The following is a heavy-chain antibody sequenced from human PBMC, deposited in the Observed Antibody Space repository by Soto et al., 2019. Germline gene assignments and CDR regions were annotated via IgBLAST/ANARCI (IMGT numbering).Heavy chain of an antibody. CDR1: GYTFSSHA. Sequence: QVQLVQSGAEVKKPGASVKVSCKASGYTFSSHATHWVRQAPGQRLEWMGWINGGNGDTKYSQKFQDRVTITRDTSASTAYMELSSLRSEDTAVYYCARDRWQQVLYFDYWGQGTLVTVSS. V-gene: IGHV1-3*01. CDR2: INGGNGDT. D-gene: IGHD6-13*01. CDR3: ARDRWQQVLYFDY. J-gene: IGHJ4*02.